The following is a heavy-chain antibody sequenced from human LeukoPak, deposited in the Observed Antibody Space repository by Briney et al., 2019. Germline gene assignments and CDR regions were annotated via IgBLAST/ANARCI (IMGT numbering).Heavy chain of an antibody. J-gene: IGHJ4*02. D-gene: IGHD4/OR15-4a*01. CDR3: ARRAGAYSHPYNY. CDR1: GFTVSSNS. V-gene: IGHV3-53*01. Sequence: GGSLRLSCTVSGFTVSSNSMSWVRQAPGKGLEWGSFIYSDNTHYSDSVKGRFTISRDNSKNTLYLQMNSLRAEDTAVYYCARRAGAYSHPYNYWGQGTLVTVSS. CDR2: IYSDNT.